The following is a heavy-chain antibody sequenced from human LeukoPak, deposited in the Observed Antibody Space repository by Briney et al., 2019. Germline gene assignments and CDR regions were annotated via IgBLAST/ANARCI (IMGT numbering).Heavy chain of an antibody. V-gene: IGHV3-23*01. D-gene: IGHD3-10*01. CDR1: GFTFSSYA. J-gene: IGHJ4*02. Sequence: GGSLRLSCAASGFTFSSYAMSCVRQAPGKGLEGVSAISGSGGSTYYADSVKGRFTISRDNSKNTLYLQMNSLRAEDTAVYYCAKGGGRGGPYYFDYWGQGTLVTVSS. CDR2: ISGSGGST. CDR3: AKGGGRGGPYYFDY.